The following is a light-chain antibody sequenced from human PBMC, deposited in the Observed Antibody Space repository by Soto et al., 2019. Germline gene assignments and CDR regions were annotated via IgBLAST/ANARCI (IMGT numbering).Light chain of an antibody. CDR2: DAY. CDR1: HDIGNS. Sequence: DIQMTQSPPSLSASVGDRVTITCQASHDIGNSLNWYQDKPGQAPKLVIYDAYNLETGVPSTFSGNGYGTDFTFTNMSLRHEDIATYYCQKSDHLPLFGPGTKVDMK. V-gene: IGKV1-33*01. J-gene: IGKJ3*01. CDR3: QKSDHLPL.